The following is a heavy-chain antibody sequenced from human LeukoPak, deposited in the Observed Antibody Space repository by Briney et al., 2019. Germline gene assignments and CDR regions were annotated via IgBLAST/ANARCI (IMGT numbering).Heavy chain of an antibody. CDR1: GYAFTSYG. CDR2: ISAYYGNT. Sequence: ASVKLSFKASGYAFTSYGISWGRQAPGQGLEWMGWISAYYGNTNYAQGLQGRVTLTTDTSTSTAYMELRSLRSDDTAVYCCARDQDGTFDCWGQGTLVTVSS. J-gene: IGHJ4*02. CDR3: ARDQDGTFDC. V-gene: IGHV1-18*01. D-gene: IGHD6-13*01.